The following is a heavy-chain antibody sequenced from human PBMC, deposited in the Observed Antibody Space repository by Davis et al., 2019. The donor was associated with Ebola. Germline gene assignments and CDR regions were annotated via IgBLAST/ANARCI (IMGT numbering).Heavy chain of an antibody. J-gene: IGHJ6*03. CDR2: IYYSGST. Sequence: PSETLSLTCTVSGGSIRSYYWSWIRQPPGKGLEWFGYIYYSGSTNYNPSLKSRVTISVDTSKNQFSLKLSSVTAADTAVYYCARHLAIGGSRGYYYYYYMDVWGKGTTVTVSS. V-gene: IGHV4-59*08. CDR3: ARHLAIGGSRGYYYYYYMDV. CDR1: GGSIRSYY. D-gene: IGHD2-21*01.